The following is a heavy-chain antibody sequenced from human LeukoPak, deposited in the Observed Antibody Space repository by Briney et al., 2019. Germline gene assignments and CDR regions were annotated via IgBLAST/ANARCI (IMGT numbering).Heavy chain of an antibody. J-gene: IGHJ4*02. D-gene: IGHD6-19*01. Sequence: GGSLRLSCAASGFTFSSYGVHWVRQAPGKGLEWVAVISYDGSNKYYADSVKGRFTISRDNSKNTLYLQMNSLRAEDTAVYYCAKDGNSGWFFDYWGQGTLVTVSS. CDR2: ISYDGSNK. V-gene: IGHV3-30*18. CDR3: AKDGNSGWFFDY. CDR1: GFTFSSYG.